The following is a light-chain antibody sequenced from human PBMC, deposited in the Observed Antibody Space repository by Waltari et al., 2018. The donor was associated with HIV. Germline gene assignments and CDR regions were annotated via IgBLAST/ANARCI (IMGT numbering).Light chain of an antibody. CDR3: GTWDSSLSAGGV. J-gene: IGLJ2*01. CDR1: SSNIGNKY. V-gene: IGLV1-51*01. CDR2: DNN. Sequence: QSVLTQPPSVSAAPGQKVTIPCPGSSSNIGNKYVSWYQQLPGTAPKLRIYDNNKRPSGIPDRFSGSKSGTSATLGITGLQTGDEADYYCGTWDSSLSAGGVFGGGTKLTVL.